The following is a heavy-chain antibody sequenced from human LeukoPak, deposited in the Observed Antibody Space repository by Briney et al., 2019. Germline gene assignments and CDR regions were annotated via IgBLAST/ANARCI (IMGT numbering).Heavy chain of an antibody. CDR2: IYYSGST. CDR3: ARGYYDFWSGYSGNWFDP. J-gene: IGHJ5*02. V-gene: IGHV4-59*01. D-gene: IGHD3-3*01. CDR1: GGSISSYY. Sequence: SETLSLTCTVSGGSISSYYWSWIRQPAGKGLEWIGYIYYSGSTNYNPSLKSRVTISVDTSKNQFSLKLSSVTAADTAVYYCARGYYDFWSGYSGNWFDPWGQGTLVTVSS.